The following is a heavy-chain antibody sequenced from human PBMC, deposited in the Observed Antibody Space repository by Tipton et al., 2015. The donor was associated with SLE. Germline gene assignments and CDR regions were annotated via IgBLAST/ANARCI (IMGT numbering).Heavy chain of an antibody. CDR1: GGSISSYY. V-gene: IGHV4-59*01. Sequence: TLSLTCTVSGGSISSYYWSWIRQPPGKGLEWIGYIYYSGSTNYNPSLKSRVTISADTSKNQFSLKLSSVTAADTAVYYCARVPNWGRFDYWGQGTLVTVSS. J-gene: IGHJ4*02. D-gene: IGHD7-27*01. CDR2: IYYSGST. CDR3: ARVPNWGRFDY.